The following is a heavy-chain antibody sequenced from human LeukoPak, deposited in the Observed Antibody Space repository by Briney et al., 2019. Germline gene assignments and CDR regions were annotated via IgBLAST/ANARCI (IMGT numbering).Heavy chain of an antibody. CDR2: ISAYNGNT. V-gene: IGHV1-18*01. D-gene: IGHD2-2*01. CDR3: ARPYCSSTSCWYYFDY. Sequence: ASVKVSCKASGYTFTSYGISWVRQAPGQGLEWMGWISAYNGNTNYAQKLQGRVTITRDTSASTAYMELSSLRSEDTAVYYCARPYCSSTSCWYYFDYWGQGTLVTVSS. J-gene: IGHJ4*02. CDR1: GYTFTSYG.